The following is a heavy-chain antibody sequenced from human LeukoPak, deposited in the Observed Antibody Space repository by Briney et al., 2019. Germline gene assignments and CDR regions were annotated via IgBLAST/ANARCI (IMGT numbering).Heavy chain of an antibody. CDR3: AREVTRPYYFDY. V-gene: IGHV3-11*01. J-gene: IGHJ4*02. CDR2: ISSSGSTI. Sequence: GGSLRLSCAASGFTFSDYYMSWIRQAPGKGLEWVSYISSSGSTIYYADSVKGRFTISRDNAKNSLYLQMNSLRAEDSAVYYCAREVTRPYYFDYWGQGTLVTVSS. CDR1: GFTFSDYY.